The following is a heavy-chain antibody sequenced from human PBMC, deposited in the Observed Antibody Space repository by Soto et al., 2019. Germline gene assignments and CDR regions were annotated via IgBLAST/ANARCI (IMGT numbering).Heavy chain of an antibody. CDR1: GGSISSYY. J-gene: IGHJ3*02. D-gene: IGHD3-22*01. V-gene: IGHV4-59*01. Sequence: SETLSLTCTVSGGSISSYYWSWIRQPPGKGLEWIGYIYYSGSTNYNPSLKSRVTISVDTSKNQFSLKLSSVTAADTAMYYCARDMGYYDSPSDAFDIWGQGTMVTVSS. CDR3: ARDMGYYDSPSDAFDI. CDR2: IYYSGST.